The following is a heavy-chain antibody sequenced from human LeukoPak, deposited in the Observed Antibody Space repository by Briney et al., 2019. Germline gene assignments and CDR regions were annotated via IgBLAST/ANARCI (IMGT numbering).Heavy chain of an antibody. V-gene: IGHV4-59*01. D-gene: IGHD3-22*01. CDR2: IHYGGST. Sequence: SETLSLTCAVSGGSISTYYWSWIRQPPGKGLEWTGYIHYGGSTNYNPSLKSRVTILVDTSKNQFSLRLSSVIAADTAVYYCARGGLDSNGYWTAFDIWGQGTMVTVSS. J-gene: IGHJ3*02. CDR3: ARGGLDSNGYWTAFDI. CDR1: GGSISTYY.